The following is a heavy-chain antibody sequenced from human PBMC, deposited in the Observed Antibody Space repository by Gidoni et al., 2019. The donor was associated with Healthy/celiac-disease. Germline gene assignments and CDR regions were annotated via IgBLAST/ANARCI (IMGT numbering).Heavy chain of an antibody. CDR3: ARDFRRELLEFYYYYGMDV. CDR2: IIPIFGTA. CDR1: GGPCSSYA. V-gene: IGHV1-69*01. D-gene: IGHD1-26*01. Sequence: QVQLVQSGAEVKKPGSSVKVSCKASGGPCSSYAISWVRQAPGQGLEWMGGIIPIFGTANYAQKFQGRVTMTADESTSTAYMELSSLRSEDTAVYYCARDFRRELLEFYYYYGMDVWGQGTTVTVSS. J-gene: IGHJ6*02.